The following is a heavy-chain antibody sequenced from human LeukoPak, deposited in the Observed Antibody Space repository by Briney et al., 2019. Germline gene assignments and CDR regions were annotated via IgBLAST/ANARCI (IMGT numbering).Heavy chain of an antibody. V-gene: IGHV3-30-3*01. D-gene: IGHD3-10*01. CDR1: GFTFSSNA. Sequence: GGSLRLSCAASGFTFSSNAMHWVRQAPGKGLEWVTIISSDGNNKYYADSVKGRFTISRDNSKNTLYLQMNSLRAEDTAVYFCARDPLYFGEHEGPFLFDYWGQGTLVTVSS. CDR2: ISSDGNNK. J-gene: IGHJ4*02. CDR3: ARDPLYFGEHEGPFLFDY.